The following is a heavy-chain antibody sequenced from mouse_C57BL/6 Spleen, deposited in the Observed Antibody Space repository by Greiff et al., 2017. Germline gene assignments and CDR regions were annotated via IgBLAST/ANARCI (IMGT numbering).Heavy chain of an antibody. CDR3: ARALYYYGSLAY. D-gene: IGHD1-1*01. V-gene: IGHV3-6*01. CDR2: ISYDGSN. CDR1: GYSITSGYY. Sequence: EVKLMESGPGLVKPSQSLSLTCSVTGYSITSGYYWNWIRQFPGNKLEWMGYISYDGSNNYNPSLKNRISITRDTSKNQFFLKLNSVTTEDTATYDCARALYYYGSLAYWGQGTLVTVSA. J-gene: IGHJ3*01.